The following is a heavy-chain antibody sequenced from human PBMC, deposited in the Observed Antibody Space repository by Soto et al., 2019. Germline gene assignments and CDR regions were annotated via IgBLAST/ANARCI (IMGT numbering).Heavy chain of an antibody. Sequence: GGSLRLSWVGSGFTFSNIAMQWFRQAPGKGLEWAASLSFDSSEVHYADSAKGGFTISRDNPCNTLFLHVNSLRADYTGVYYFGIARVADSSLDHWGQGTLVTVSS. V-gene: IGHV3-33*02. D-gene: IGHD3-3*01. CDR3: GIARVADSSLDH. CDR1: GFTFSNIA. CDR2: LSFDSSEV. J-gene: IGHJ4*02.